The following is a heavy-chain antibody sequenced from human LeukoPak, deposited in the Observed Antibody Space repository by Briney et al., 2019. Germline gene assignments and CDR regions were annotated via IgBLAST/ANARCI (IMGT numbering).Heavy chain of an antibody. J-gene: IGHJ4*02. CDR1: GGSFRGYY. CDR3: ARGRYGDYERYFDY. Sequence: SETLSLTCAVYGGSFRGYYWSWIRQPPGKGLEWIGEINHSGSTNYNPSLKSRVTISADTSKNQFSLKLSSVTAADTAVYSWARGRYGDYERYFDYWGQGTLVTVSS. D-gene: IGHD4-17*01. V-gene: IGHV4-34*01. CDR2: INHSGST.